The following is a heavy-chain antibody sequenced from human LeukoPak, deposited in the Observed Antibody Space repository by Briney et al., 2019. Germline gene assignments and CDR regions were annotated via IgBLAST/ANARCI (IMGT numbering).Heavy chain of an antibody. CDR2: MNPNSGNT. J-gene: IGHJ4*02. V-gene: IGHV1-8*01. CDR3: AREYYYGSGNYYNRIDY. D-gene: IGHD3-10*01. CDR1: GYTFTSYD. Sequence: GASVKVSCKASGYTFTSYDINWVRQATGQGLEWMGWMNPNSGNTGYAQKFQGRVTMTRNTSISTAYMAVSRLRSDDTAVYYCAREYYYGSGNYYNRIDYWGQGTLVTVSS.